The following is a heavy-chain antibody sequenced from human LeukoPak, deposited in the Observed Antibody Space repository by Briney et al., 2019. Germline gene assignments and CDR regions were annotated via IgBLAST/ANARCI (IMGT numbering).Heavy chain of an antibody. CDR1: GGSISTYY. CDR2: INHSGST. D-gene: IGHD3-9*01. J-gene: IGHJ5*02. Sequence: SETLSLTCTVSGGSISTYYWSWIRQPAGKGLEWIGEINHSGSTNYNPSLKSRVTISVDTSKNQFSLKLSSVTAADTAVYYCARREDYDILTGYEAHPGWFDPWAREPWSPSPQ. V-gene: IGHV4-34*01. CDR3: ARREDYDILTGYEAHPGWFDP.